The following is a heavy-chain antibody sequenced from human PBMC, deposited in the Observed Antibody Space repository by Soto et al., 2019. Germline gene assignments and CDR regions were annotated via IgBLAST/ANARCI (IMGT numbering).Heavy chain of an antibody. D-gene: IGHD4-17*01. CDR2: IHYSGST. V-gene: IGHV4-39*01. J-gene: IGHJ4*02. Sequence: QLQLQESGPGLVKPSETLSLTCAVSGGSISSSSYYWGWIRQPPGKGLEWIGRIHYSGSTYYNPSRKSRVTISAATSTNQFSLTLSYVTAADTAVYYCARYYDYGDYYFDYWGQGTLVTVSS. CDR1: GGSISSSSYY. CDR3: ARYYDYGDYYFDY.